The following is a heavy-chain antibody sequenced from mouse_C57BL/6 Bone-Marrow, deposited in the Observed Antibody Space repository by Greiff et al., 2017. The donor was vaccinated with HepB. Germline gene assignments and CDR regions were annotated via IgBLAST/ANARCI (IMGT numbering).Heavy chain of an antibody. J-gene: IGHJ4*01. D-gene: IGHD1-1*01. CDR3: AREELRYAMDY. CDR2: IYPGDGDT. V-gene: IGHV1-82*01. CDR1: GYAFSSSW. Sequence: QVQLQQSGPELVKPGASVKISCKASGYAFSSSWMNWVKQRPGKGLEWIGRIYPGDGDTNYNGKFKGKATLTADKSSSTAYMQLSSLTSEDSAVYFCAREELRYAMDYWGQGTSVTVSS.